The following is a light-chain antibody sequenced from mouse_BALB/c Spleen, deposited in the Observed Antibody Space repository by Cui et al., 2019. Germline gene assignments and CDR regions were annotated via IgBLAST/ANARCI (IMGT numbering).Light chain of an antibody. CDR2: YAS. V-gene: IGKV5-48*01. CDR3: QQSNSWPFT. CDR1: QSIGTS. J-gene: IGKJ4*01. Sequence: DILLTQSPAILSVSPGERVSFPCRSSQSIGTSIHWYQQRTNGSRRILIKYASESISGVPSRFSGSGSGTDFTLSINSVESEDIADYYCQQSNSWPFTFGSGTKLEIK.